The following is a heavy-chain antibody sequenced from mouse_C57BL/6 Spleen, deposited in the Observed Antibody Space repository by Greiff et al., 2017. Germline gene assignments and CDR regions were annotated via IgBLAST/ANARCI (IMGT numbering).Heavy chain of an antibody. CDR3: ARWDYGTPPWDFDV. D-gene: IGHD1-1*01. CDR1: GYTFTSYW. Sequence: QVQLQQPGAELVKPGASVKMSCKASGYTFTSYWITWVKQRPGQGLEWIGDIYPGSGSTNYNEKFKSKATLTVDTSSSTAYMQLSSLTSEDSAVYACARWDYGTPPWDFDVWGTGTTVTVAS. CDR2: IYPGSGST. V-gene: IGHV1-55*01. J-gene: IGHJ1*03.